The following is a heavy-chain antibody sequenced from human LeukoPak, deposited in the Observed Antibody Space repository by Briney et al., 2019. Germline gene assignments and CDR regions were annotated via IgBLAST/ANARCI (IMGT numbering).Heavy chain of an antibody. J-gene: IGHJ5*02. CDR3: ARFMNPRIPWFDP. V-gene: IGHV4-39*07. CDR1: GGSIRSSYYY. CDR2: INHSGST. D-gene: IGHD1-14*01. Sequence: SETLSLTCTVSGGSIRSSYYYWGWIRQPPGTGLEWIGEINHSGSTNYNPSLKSRVTISVDTSKNQFSLKLSSVTAADTAVYYCARFMNPRIPWFDPWGQGTLVTVSS.